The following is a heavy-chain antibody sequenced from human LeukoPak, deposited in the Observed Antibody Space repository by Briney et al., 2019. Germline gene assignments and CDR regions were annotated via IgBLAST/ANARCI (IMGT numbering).Heavy chain of an antibody. J-gene: IGHJ4*02. V-gene: IGHV4-59*08. CDR2: IYYGGSA. CDR3: ASYAGGQGGRGY. CDR1: GGSFSGYH. D-gene: IGHD2-2*01. Sequence: SETLSLTCTVSGGSFSGYHWNWIRQPQGKGLELIGEIYYGGSATYNPSLKSRVTISLDTSKNQFSLNMRSVTAPDTAVYYCASYAGGQGGRGYLGQGTLVTVSS.